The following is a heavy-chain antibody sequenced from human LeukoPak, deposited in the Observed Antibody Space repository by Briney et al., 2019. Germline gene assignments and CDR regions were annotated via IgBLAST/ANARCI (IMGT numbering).Heavy chain of an antibody. D-gene: IGHD3-10*01. J-gene: IGHJ4*02. CDR1: GFTFSSYG. V-gene: IGHV3-30*18. CDR3: AKDQPPEFGELLFVPDY. Sequence: QSGGSLRLSCAASGFTFSSYGMHWVRQAPGKGLEWVAVISYDGSNKYYADSVKGRFTISRDNSKNTLYLQMNSLRAEDTAVYYCAKDQPPEFGELLFVPDYWGQGTLVTVSS. CDR2: ISYDGSNK.